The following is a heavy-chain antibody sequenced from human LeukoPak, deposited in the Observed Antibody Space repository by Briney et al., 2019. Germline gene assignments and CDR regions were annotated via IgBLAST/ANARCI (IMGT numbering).Heavy chain of an antibody. CDR1: GFTFSSYS. Sequence: GGSLRLSCAASGFTFSSYSMRWVRQAPGKGLEWVANIKQDGSEKHYVDSVKGRFTISRDNAKNSLYLQMNRLRAEDTAVYYCARGLQSAVAGTRWFDPWGQGTLVTVSS. V-gene: IGHV3-7*05. CDR3: ARGLQSAVAGTRWFDP. CDR2: IKQDGSEK. J-gene: IGHJ5*02. D-gene: IGHD6-19*01.